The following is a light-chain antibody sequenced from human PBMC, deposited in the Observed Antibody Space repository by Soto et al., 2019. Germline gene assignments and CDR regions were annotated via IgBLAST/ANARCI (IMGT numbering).Light chain of an antibody. V-gene: IGKV1-39*01. Sequence: DIQMTQSPSSLSGSVGDRVTITCGASQSISSYLNWYQQKPGNAPKLLIYAASSLQSGVPSSFSGSGSGTDLTLTISSLQTEDFANYYCQQSYSTHRITFGQGTRLEIK. CDR1: QSISSY. CDR3: QQSYSTHRIT. CDR2: AAS. J-gene: IGKJ5*01.